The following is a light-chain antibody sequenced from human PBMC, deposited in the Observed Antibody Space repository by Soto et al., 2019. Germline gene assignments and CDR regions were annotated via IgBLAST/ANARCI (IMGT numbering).Light chain of an antibody. CDR2: AAS. CDR1: QSISSY. J-gene: IGKJ2*01. V-gene: IGKV1-39*01. Sequence: DIQMTQSPSSLSASVGDRVTITCRASQSISSYLNWYQQKPGKAPKLLIYAASSLQSGVPSRFSGSGSGTDFTLTTSSLQPEHFATYYCQQSYSTPMYTFGQGTKLEIK. CDR3: QQSYSTPMYT.